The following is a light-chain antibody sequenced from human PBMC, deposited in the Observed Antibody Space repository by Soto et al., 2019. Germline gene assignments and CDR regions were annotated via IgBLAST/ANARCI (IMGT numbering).Light chain of an antibody. J-gene: IGKJ1*01. V-gene: IGKV1-9*01. CDR2: GAS. CDR1: PAIASF. CDR3: QQLNGSPWT. Sequence: IQLTQSPSSLSASVGDRVTITCRASPAIASFLAWYQQKPGTAPKLLIYGASTLQSGVPSRFSGSRSGTDYTLTCASLQTEDFATYYCQQLNGSPWTFGQGTKVEIK.